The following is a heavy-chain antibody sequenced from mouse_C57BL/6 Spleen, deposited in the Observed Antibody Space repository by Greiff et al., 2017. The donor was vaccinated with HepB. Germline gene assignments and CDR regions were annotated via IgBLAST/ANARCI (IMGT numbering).Heavy chain of an antibody. CDR1: GFTFSDYG. CDR3: ARGEEYFDV. CDR2: ISNLADSI. V-gene: IGHV5-15*01. Sequence: DVMLVESGGGLVQPGGSLKLSCAASGFTFSDYGMAWVRQAPRKGPEWVAFISNLADSIYYADTVTGRVTISRENAKNTLYLEMSSLRSEDTAMYYCARGEEYFDVWGTGTTVTVSS. J-gene: IGHJ1*03.